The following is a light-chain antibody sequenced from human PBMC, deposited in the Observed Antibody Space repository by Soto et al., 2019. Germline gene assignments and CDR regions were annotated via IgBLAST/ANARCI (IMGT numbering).Light chain of an antibody. Sequence: EIVLTQSPGTLSLSPGERATLSCRASQSVGSSYLAWYQQRPGQAPRLLIYGASSRATGIPARFSGSGSGTDFTLTISRLEPVDFAVYYCHQYGTSPYTFGQGTKLEIK. CDR2: GAS. CDR1: QSVGSSY. V-gene: IGKV3-20*01. CDR3: HQYGTSPYT. J-gene: IGKJ2*01.